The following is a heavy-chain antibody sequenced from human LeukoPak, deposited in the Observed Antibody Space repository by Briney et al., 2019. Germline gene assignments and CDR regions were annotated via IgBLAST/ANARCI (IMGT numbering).Heavy chain of an antibody. D-gene: IGHD6-19*01. V-gene: IGHV4-59*01. CDR3: AREEGDSSGWYAWFDP. Sequence: SETLSLTCTVSGGPISNYYWNWIRQPPGKGLEWIGYIYYTGNTNYNPSLKSRVTISVDTSKNQFSLKLSSVTAADTAVYYCAREEGDSSGWYAWFDPWGQGTLVTVSS. J-gene: IGHJ5*02. CDR2: IYYTGNT. CDR1: GGPISNYY.